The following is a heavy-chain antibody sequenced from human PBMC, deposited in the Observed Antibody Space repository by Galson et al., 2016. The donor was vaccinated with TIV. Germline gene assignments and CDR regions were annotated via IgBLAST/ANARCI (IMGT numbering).Heavy chain of an antibody. CDR2: VSYDGSNK. CDR3: ARESQPTLFGVSIFDY. Sequence: LRLSCAASGFIFDRYAMHWVRQAPGKGLEWVAVVSYDGSNKYYAESVKGRFTISRGNSKNTLYLQMNSLRVEDTAIYYCARESQPTLFGVSIFDYWGQGTVVTVSS. D-gene: IGHD3-3*01. CDR1: GFIFDRYA. J-gene: IGHJ4*02. V-gene: IGHV3-30-3*01.